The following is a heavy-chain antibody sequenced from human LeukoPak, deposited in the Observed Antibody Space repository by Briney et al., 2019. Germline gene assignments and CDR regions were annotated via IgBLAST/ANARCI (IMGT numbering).Heavy chain of an antibody. CDR2: VSGSGGST. J-gene: IGHJ4*02. Sequence: GGSLSLSCAASGFIFSNCGMSCVREAPRKGLEGVSLVSGSGGSTYYADSVKGRFTISRDNSKNPLYLQMNSLRGEDTAVYYWAKDKNYQNCFDYLGQGTLVTVPS. CDR3: AKDKNYQNCFDY. D-gene: IGHD1-7*01. CDR1: GFIFSNCG. V-gene: IGHV3-23*01.